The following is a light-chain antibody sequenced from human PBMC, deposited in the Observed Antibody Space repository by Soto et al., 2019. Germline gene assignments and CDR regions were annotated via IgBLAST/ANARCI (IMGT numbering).Light chain of an antibody. Sequence: STLSASVGDRVTITCRASQSISSWLAWYQQKPGKAPKLLIYKASTLESGVPSRFSGSESGTEFTLTISNLQPDDFATYYCQQYHKFWTFGQGTKVDIK. CDR3: QQYHKFWT. CDR2: KAS. CDR1: QSISSW. V-gene: IGKV1-5*03. J-gene: IGKJ1*01.